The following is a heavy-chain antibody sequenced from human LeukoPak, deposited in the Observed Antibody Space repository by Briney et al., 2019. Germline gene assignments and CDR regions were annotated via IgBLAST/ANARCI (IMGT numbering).Heavy chain of an antibody. CDR1: GCTFSGYA. CDR2: ISGSGGST. D-gene: IGHD6-19*01. J-gene: IGHJ4*02. CDR3: AKDVYSSGWYYFDY. Sequence: LAGGSVRLSCAASGCTFSGYAMSWVRQAPGKGLEWVSAISGSGGSTYYADSVKGRFTISRDNSKNTLYLQMNSLRAEDTAVYYCAKDVYSSGWYYFDYWGQGTLVTVSS. V-gene: IGHV3-23*01.